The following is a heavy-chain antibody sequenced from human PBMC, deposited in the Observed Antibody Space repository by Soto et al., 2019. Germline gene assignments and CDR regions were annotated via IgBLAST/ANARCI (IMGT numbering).Heavy chain of an antibody. CDR1: GGSFSGYY. V-gene: IGHV4-34*01. CDR3: ARGPILLWFGGFDY. Sequence: SETLSLTCAVYGGSFSGYYWSWIRQPPGKGLEWIGEINHSGSTNYNPSLKSRATISVDTSKNQFSLKLSSVTAADTAVYYCARGPILLWFGGFDYWGQGTLVTVSS. CDR2: INHSGST. D-gene: IGHD3-10*01. J-gene: IGHJ4*02.